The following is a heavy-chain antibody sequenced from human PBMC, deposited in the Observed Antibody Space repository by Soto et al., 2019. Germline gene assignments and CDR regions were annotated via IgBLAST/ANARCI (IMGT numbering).Heavy chain of an antibody. J-gene: IGHJ5*02. D-gene: IGHD2-2*01. CDR2: INAGNGNT. Sequence: ASVKVSCKASGYTFTSYAMHWVRQAPGQRLEWMGWINAGNGNTKYSQKFQGRVTITRDTSASTAYMELSSLRSEDTAVYYCARDRGDDIVVVPAAMKIMYWFEPWGQGTLVTVSS. CDR3: ARDRGDDIVVVPAAMKIMYWFEP. V-gene: IGHV1-3*01. CDR1: GYTFTSYA.